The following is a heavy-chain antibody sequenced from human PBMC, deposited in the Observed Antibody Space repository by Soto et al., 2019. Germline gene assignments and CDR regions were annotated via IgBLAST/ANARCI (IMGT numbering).Heavy chain of an antibody. D-gene: IGHD2-21*01. Sequence: GGSLRLSCAASGFTFSSYAMHWVRQAPGKGLEWVAVISYDGSNKYYADSVKGRFTISRDNSKNTLYLQMNSLRAEDTAVYYCARDHGAISYAFDIWGQGTMVTVSS. CDR3: ARDHGAISYAFDI. CDR2: ISYDGSNK. CDR1: GFTFSSYA. V-gene: IGHV3-30*04. J-gene: IGHJ3*02.